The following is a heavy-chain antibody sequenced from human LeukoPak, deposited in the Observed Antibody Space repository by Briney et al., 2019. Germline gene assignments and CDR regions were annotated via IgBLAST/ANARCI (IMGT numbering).Heavy chain of an antibody. CDR3: AKGYSYGYVIDY. CDR2: ISWNSGSI. CDR1: GFTFDDYA. J-gene: IGHJ4*02. V-gene: IGHV3-9*01. D-gene: IGHD5-18*01. Sequence: GGSLRLSCAASGFTFDDYAMHWVRQAPGKGLEWASGISWNSGSIGYADSVKGRFTISRDNAKNSLYLQMNSLRAEDTALYYCAKGYSYGYVIDYWGQGTLVTVSS.